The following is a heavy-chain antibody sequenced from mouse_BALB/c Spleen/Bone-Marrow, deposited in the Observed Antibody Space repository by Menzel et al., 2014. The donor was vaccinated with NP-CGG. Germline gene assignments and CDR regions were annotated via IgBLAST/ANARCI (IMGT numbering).Heavy chain of an antibody. CDR1: GFSLTSYG. CDR3: ARSLIRLRYFDY. D-gene: IGHD1-2*01. J-gene: IGHJ2*01. V-gene: IGHV2-9*02. Sequence: VKLMESGPGLVAPSQSLSITCTVSGFSLTSYGVHWVRQSPGKGLEWLGVIWAGGSTSYNSALMSRLSISKDNSESQVFLKMNSLQTDDTAMYYCARSLIRLRYFDYWGQGTTLTVSS. CDR2: IWAGGST.